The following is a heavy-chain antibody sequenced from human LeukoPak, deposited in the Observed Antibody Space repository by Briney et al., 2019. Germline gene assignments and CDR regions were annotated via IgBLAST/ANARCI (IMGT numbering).Heavy chain of an antibody. CDR1: GGSISSYS. J-gene: IGHJ4*02. Sequence: SETLSLTCTVSGGSISSYSWSWIRQPPGKGLEWIGYIYHSGSTYYNPSLKSRVTISVDRSKNQFSLKLSPVTAADTAVYYCARGALEWFQGYFDYWGQGTLVTASS. V-gene: IGHV4-30-2*01. CDR3: ARGALEWFQGYFDY. CDR2: IYHSGST. D-gene: IGHD3-3*01.